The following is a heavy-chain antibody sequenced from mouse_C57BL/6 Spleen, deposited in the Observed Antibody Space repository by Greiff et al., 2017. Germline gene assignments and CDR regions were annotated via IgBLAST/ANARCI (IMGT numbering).Heavy chain of an antibody. CDR2: IDPEDGDT. CDR1: GFNIKDYY. D-gene: IGHD1-1*01. V-gene: IGHV14-1*01. Sequence: EVQLQQSGAELVRPGASVKLSCTASGFNIKDYYMHWVKQRPEQGLEWIGRIDPEDGDTEYAPKFQGKATMTADTSSNTAYLQLSSLTSEDTAVYYCKGYYYGSTLYAMDYWGQGTSVTVSS. CDR3: KGYYYGSTLYAMDY. J-gene: IGHJ4*01.